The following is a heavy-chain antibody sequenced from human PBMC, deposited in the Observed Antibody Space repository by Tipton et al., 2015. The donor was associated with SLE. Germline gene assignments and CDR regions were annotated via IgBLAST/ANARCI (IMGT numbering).Heavy chain of an antibody. V-gene: IGHV3-23*01. CDR1: GFTFNTFP. Sequence: SLRLSCAASGFTFNTFPMTWVRQAPGKGLEWVSGISGSGGSTYYADSVKGRFTISRDNSKNTLYLQMNSLRAEDTALYYCAKEPMVRGVIGYYYYYMDGWGKGTTVTVSS. CDR2: ISGSGGST. CDR3: AKEPMVRGVIGYYYYYMDG. J-gene: IGHJ6*03. D-gene: IGHD3-10*01.